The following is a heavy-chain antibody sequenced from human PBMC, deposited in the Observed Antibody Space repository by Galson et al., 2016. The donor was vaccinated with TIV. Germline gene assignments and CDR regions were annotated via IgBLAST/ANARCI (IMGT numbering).Heavy chain of an antibody. CDR1: GGSINSDLYY. Sequence: ETLSLTCTVSGGSINSDLYYWAWIRQPPGKGLEWIATIYYTGSTYYNPSLKSRVSISMATPKNQFSLKLSSVTAADTAVYYCARRTHYDSSGYSDAFDIWGQGTMVPVSS. CDR2: IYYTGST. CDR3: ARRTHYDSSGYSDAFDI. V-gene: IGHV4-39*01. J-gene: IGHJ3*02. D-gene: IGHD3-22*01.